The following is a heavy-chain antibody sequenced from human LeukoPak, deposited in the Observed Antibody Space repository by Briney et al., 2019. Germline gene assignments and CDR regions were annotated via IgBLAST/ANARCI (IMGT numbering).Heavy chain of an antibody. J-gene: IGHJ4*02. V-gene: IGHV3-11*03. CDR2: ISGSSTNT. CDR3: TRHPAEGDY. Sequence: GGSLRLSCAASGFTVSSTYMSWIRQAPGKGLESVSYISGSSTNTNYADSVKGRFTISRDNAKNSLYLQMNSLRAEDTAVYYCTRHPAEGDYWGQGTLVTVSS. D-gene: IGHD2-15*01. CDR1: GFTVSSTY.